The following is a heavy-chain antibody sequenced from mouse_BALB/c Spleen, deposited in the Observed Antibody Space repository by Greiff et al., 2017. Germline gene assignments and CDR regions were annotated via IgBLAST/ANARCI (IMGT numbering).Heavy chain of an antibody. Sequence: QVQLKESGAELVRPGSSVKISCKASGYAFSSYWMNWVKQRPGQGLEWIGQIYPGDGDTNYNGKFKGKATLTADKSSSTAYMQLSSLTSEDSAVYFCARKRLVTSYAMDYWGQGTSVTVSS. D-gene: IGHD3-2*02. V-gene: IGHV1-80*01. CDR2: IYPGDGDT. CDR1: GYAFSSYW. J-gene: IGHJ4*01. CDR3: ARKRLVTSYAMDY.